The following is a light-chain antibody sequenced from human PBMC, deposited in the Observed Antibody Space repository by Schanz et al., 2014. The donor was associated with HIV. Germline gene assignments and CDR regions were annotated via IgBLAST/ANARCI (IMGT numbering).Light chain of an antibody. CDR2: RNF. CDR1: SSNIGNNY. Sequence: QSVLSQPPSVSGTPGQRVTISCSGSSSNIGNNYVYWYQRIPGTAPKLLIYRNFQRPSGVPDRFSGSKSGASASLAISGLXXEDEADYYCNSYSHSNTYVFGSGTKLTVL. V-gene: IGLV1-47*01. CDR3: NSYSHSNTYV. J-gene: IGLJ1*01.